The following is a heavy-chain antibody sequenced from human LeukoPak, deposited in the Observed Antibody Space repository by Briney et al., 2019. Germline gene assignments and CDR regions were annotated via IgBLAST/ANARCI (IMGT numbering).Heavy chain of an antibody. V-gene: IGHV4-30-4*01. J-gene: IGHJ3*02. CDR3: ARDKYGDYGHAFDI. Sequence: SETLSLTCTVSGGSISSGDYYWNWIRQPPGKGLEWIGYIYYSGSTYYNPSLKSRVTISVDTSKNQFSLKLSSVTAADTAVYYCARDKYGDYGHAFDIWGQGTMVTVSS. CDR2: IYYSGST. CDR1: GGSISSGDYY. D-gene: IGHD4-17*01.